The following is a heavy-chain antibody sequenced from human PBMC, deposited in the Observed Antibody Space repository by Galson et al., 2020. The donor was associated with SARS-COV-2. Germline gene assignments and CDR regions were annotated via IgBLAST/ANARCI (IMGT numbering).Heavy chain of an antibody. CDR1: GGSISSYY. Sequence: SENLSLTCTVSGGSISSYYWSWIRQPPGKGLEWIGYIYYSGSTNYNPSLKSRVTISVDTSKNQFSLKLSSVTAADTAVYYCARLGGGYCSGGSCYFPYWGQGTLVTVSS. CDR2: IYYSGST. V-gene: IGHV4-59*13. CDR3: ARLGGGYCSGGSCYFPY. J-gene: IGHJ4*02. D-gene: IGHD2-15*01.